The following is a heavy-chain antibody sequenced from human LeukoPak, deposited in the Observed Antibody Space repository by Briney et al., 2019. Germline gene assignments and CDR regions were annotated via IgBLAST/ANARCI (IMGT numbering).Heavy chain of an antibody. CDR1: GGTFSSYA. J-gene: IGHJ4*02. Sequence: ASVKVSCKASGGTFSSYAISWVRQAPGQGLEWMGIINPSGGSTSYAQKFQGRVTMTRDTSTSTVYMELSSLRSEDTAVYYCARDGGFGVVIHFDYWGQGTLVTVSS. V-gene: IGHV1-46*01. CDR3: ARDGGFGVVIHFDY. D-gene: IGHD3-3*01. CDR2: INPSGGST.